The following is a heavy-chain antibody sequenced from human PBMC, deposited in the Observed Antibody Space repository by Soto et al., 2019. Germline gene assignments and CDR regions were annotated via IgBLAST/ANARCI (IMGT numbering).Heavy chain of an antibody. Sequence: QVHLQQWGAGLLKPSETLSLTCAVYGGSFRGYYWSWIRQPPGKGLEWIGEINHSGSTYYNPSLMSRVTISVDTSKSQFSLKLSSVTAADTAVYYGARAGAYSSSWYEARFGMDVW. D-gene: IGHD6-13*01. CDR3: ARAGAYSSSWYEARFGMDV. J-gene: IGHJ6*01. CDR2: INHSGST. CDR1: GGSFRGYY. V-gene: IGHV4-34*01.